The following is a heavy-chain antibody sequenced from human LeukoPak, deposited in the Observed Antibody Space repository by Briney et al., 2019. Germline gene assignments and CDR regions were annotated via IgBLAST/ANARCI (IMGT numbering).Heavy chain of an antibody. D-gene: IGHD3-16*02. V-gene: IGHV4-34*01. CDR3: ARGRYDYVWGSYREWYFDY. CDR2: INHSGST. J-gene: IGHJ4*02. Sequence: SETLSLTCAVYGGSFSGYYWSWSREPPGKGREWSGEINHSGSTNYNPSLKSRVTISVDTSKNQFSLKLSSVTAADTAVYYCARGRYDYVWGSYREWYFDYWGQGTLVTVSS. CDR1: GGSFSGYY.